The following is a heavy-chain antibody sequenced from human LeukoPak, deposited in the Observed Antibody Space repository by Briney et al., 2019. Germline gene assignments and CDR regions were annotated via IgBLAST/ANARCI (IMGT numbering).Heavy chain of an antibody. CDR2: ISSSSSYI. D-gene: IGHD3-22*01. J-gene: IGHJ4*02. CDR3: ARGPDYYDSSGYYSSY. Sequence: GGSLRLSCAASGFTFSSYSMDWVRQAPGKGLEWVSSISSSSSYIYYADSVKGRFTISRDNAKNSLYLQMNSLRAEDTAVYYCARGPDYYDSSGYYSSYWGQGTLVTVSS. V-gene: IGHV3-21*01. CDR1: GFTFSSYS.